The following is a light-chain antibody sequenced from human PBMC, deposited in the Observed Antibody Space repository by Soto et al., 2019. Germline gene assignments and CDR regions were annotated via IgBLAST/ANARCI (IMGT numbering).Light chain of an antibody. Sequence: QSVLTQPPSVSGAPGQRVTISCTGSSSNIGADYDVHWYQQRPGTAPKLLIFGNNNRPSGVPDRFSGSKSGTSASLAITGLQAEDEGDYYCQSYDSTLIARYVFGAGTKVTVL. CDR1: SSNIGADYD. J-gene: IGLJ1*01. CDR2: GNN. V-gene: IGLV1-40*01. CDR3: QSYDSTLIARYV.